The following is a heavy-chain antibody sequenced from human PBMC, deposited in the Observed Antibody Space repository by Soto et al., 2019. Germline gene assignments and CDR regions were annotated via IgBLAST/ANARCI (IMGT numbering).Heavy chain of an antibody. CDR1: GGSFSGYY. CDR2: INHSGST. J-gene: IGHJ5*02. D-gene: IGHD3-16*02. CDR3: ARGIFYVWGSYRSEYNWFDP. Sequence: PSETLSLTCAVYGGSFSGYYWSWIRQPPGKGLEWIGEINHSGSTNYNPSLKSRVTISVDTSKNQFSLKLSSVTAADTAVYYCARGIFYVWGSYRSEYNWFDPWGQGTLVTVSS. V-gene: IGHV4-34*01.